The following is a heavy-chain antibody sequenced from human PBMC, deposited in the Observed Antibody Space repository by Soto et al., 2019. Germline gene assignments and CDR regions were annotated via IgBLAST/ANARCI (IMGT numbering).Heavy chain of an antibody. V-gene: IGHV4-34*01. Sequence: QVQLQQWGAGLLKPSETLSLTCAVYGGSFSGYYWSWIRQPPGKGLEWIGEINHSGSTNYNPSLTGRATISXXPXKXXFSLKRSSVTAADAAVYYCARGSIRWPHYFKAFDYWGQGTLVTVSS. J-gene: IGHJ4*02. CDR2: INHSGST. D-gene: IGHD4-17*01. CDR1: GGSFSGYY. CDR3: ARGSIRWPHYFKAFDY.